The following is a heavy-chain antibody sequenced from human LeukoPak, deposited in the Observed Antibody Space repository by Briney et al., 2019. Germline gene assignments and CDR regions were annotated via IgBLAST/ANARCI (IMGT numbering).Heavy chain of an antibody. J-gene: IGHJ6*03. Sequence: GGSLRLSCAASGFTFSSYSMNWVRQAPGKGLEWVSSISSSSSYIYYADSVKGRFTISRDNAKNSLYLQMNSLRAEDTAVYYCARDGNGDYYYYMDVWGKGSTVTLSS. CDR1: GFTFSSYS. D-gene: IGHD4-23*01. V-gene: IGHV3-21*01. CDR2: ISSSSSYI. CDR3: ARDGNGDYYYYMDV.